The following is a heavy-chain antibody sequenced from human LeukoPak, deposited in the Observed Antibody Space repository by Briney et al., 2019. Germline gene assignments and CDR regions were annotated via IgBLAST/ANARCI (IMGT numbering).Heavy chain of an antibody. CDR2: INHSGST. D-gene: IGHD3-10*01. CDR3: ARGSRAIRVRYYYMDV. Sequence: SETLSLTCAVYGGSFSGYYWSWIRQPPGKGLEWIGDINHSGSTNYNPSLKSRVTISVDTSKNQFSLKLSSVTAADTAVYYCARGSRAIRVRYYYMDVWGKGTTVTVSS. J-gene: IGHJ6*03. V-gene: IGHV4-34*01. CDR1: GGSFSGYY.